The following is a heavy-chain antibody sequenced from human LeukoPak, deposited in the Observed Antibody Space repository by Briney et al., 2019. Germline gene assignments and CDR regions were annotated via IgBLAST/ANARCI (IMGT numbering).Heavy chain of an antibody. J-gene: IGHJ4*02. V-gene: IGHV4-59*01. CDR1: GDSISSSY. CDR3: ARQPPDTASFDY. D-gene: IGHD3-22*01. CDR2: IYIGGY. Sequence: SETLSLTCTVSGDSISSSYWSWIRQPPGKGLEWIGFIYIGGYNYNPSLKSRVTMSVDTSKNQVSLKVNSVTAADTAVYFRARQPPDTASFDYWGQGTLVTVSS.